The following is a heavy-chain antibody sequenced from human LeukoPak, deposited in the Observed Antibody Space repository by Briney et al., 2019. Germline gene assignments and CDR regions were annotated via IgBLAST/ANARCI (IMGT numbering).Heavy chain of an antibody. J-gene: IGHJ4*02. CDR1: GFTVSSNY. CDR3: ARAGSYYPFDY. CDR2: IYSGGST. V-gene: IGHV3-53*01. Sequence: GGSLRLSCAASGFTVSSNYMSWVRQAPGKGLQWVSVIYSGGSTYYADSVKGRFTISRDNSKNTLYLQMNSLRAEDTAVYYRARAGSYYPFDYWGQGTLVTVSS. D-gene: IGHD1-26*01.